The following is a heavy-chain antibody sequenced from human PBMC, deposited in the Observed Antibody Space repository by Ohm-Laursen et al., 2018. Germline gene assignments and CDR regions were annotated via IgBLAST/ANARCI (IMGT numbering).Heavy chain of an antibody. Sequence: SLRLSCAASGFTFSSYGMHWVRQAPGKGLEWVAVISYDGSNKYYADSVKGRFTISRDNSKSTLYLQMNSLRAEDTAVYYCAREGGYYDSSGYYTVSSPFDYWGQGTLVTVSS. D-gene: IGHD3-22*01. CDR2: ISYDGSNK. V-gene: IGHV3-30*03. J-gene: IGHJ4*02. CDR3: AREGGYYDSSGYYTVSSPFDY. CDR1: GFTFSSYG.